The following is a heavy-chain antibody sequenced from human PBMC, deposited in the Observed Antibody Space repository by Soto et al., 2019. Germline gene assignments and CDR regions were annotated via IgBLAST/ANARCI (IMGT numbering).Heavy chain of an antibody. CDR1: GGSLSGYY. D-gene: IGHD2-15*01. CDR3: ARVLSYYGMDV. V-gene: IGHV4-34*01. J-gene: IGHJ6*02. Sequence: QVQLQQWGAGLLKPSETLSLTCAVYGGSLSGYYWSWIRQPPGKGLEWIGEINHSGSTNYNPSLKSRVTISVDTSKNQFALKLSSVTAADTAVYYCARVLSYYGMDVWGQGTTVTVSS. CDR2: INHSGST.